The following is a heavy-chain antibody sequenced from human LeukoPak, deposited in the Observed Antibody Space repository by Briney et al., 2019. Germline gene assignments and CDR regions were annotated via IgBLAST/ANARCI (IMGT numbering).Heavy chain of an antibody. J-gene: IGHJ4*02. CDR2: ISDSGST. D-gene: IGHD6-19*01. CDR3: ARTRYSSGWFFDY. CDR1: GGSLSSYY. V-gene: IGHV4-59*01. Sequence: KPSETLSLTCTVSGGSLSSYYWSWIRQPPGKGLEWTGHISDSGSTNYNPSLKGRLTISVDTSKNQFSLKLSSVTAADTAVYYCARTRYSSGWFFDYWGQGILVTVSS.